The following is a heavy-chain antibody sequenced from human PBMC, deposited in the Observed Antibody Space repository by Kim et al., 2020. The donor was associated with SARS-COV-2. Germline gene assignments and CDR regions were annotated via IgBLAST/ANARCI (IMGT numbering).Heavy chain of an antibody. Sequence: SETLSLTCTVSGGSISSYYWSWIRQPPGKGLEWIGYIYYSGSTNYNPSLKSRVTISVDTSKNQFSLKLSSVTAADTAVYYCAARALLWFGSPLGGHAFDIWGQGTMVTVSS. V-gene: IGHV4-59*01. CDR1: GGSISSYY. D-gene: IGHD3-10*01. CDR2: IYYSGST. J-gene: IGHJ3*02. CDR3: AARALLWFGSPLGGHAFDI.